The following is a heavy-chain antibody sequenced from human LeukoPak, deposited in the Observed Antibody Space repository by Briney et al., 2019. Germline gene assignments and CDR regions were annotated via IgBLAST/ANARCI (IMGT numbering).Heavy chain of an antibody. J-gene: IGHJ6*03. CDR1: GFTFSSYE. Sequence: PGGSLRLSCAASGFTFSSYEMNWVRQAPGEGLEWVSYISSSGSTIYYADSVKGRFTISRDNAKNSLYLQMNSLRAEDTAVYHCAKAAVDISVYYYYYYMDVWGKGTTVTISS. CDR3: AKAAVDISVYYYYYYMDV. V-gene: IGHV3-48*03. D-gene: IGHD5-12*01. CDR2: ISSSGSTI.